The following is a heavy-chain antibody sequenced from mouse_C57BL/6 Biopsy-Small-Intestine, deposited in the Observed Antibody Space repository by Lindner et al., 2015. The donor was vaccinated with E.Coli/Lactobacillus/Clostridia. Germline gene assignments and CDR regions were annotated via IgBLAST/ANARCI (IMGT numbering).Heavy chain of an antibody. Sequence: SVKVSCKASGYTFISYNINWVRQAPGQGLEWMGWISPYNGNTNYAQRLHSRVTMTTDTSTSTAYMELRSLRSDDTAVYYCARDAIYYYDSSGYYDNWFDPWGQGTLVTVSS. CDR3: ARDAIYYYDSSGYYDNWFDP. CDR1: GYTFISYN. D-gene: IGHD1-1*01. V-gene: IGHV1-4*01. J-gene: IGHJ4*01. CDR2: ISPYNGNT.